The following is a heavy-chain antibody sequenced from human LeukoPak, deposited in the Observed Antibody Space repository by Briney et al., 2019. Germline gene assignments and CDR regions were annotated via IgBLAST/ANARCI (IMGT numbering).Heavy chain of an antibody. J-gene: IGHJ4*02. CDR3: ARGPIVLMVYAIPHFDY. CDR1: GYTFTGYY. CDR2: INPNSGGT. Sequence: GASVKVFCKASGYTFTGYYMHWVRQAPGQGLEWMGRINPNSGGTNYAQKFQGRVTMTRDTSISTAYMELSRLRSDDTAVYYCARGPIVLMVYAIPHFDYWGQGTLVTVSS. D-gene: IGHD2-8*01. V-gene: IGHV1-2*06.